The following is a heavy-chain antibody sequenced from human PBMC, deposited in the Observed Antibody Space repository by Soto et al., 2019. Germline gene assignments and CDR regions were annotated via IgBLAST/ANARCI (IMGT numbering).Heavy chain of an antibody. CDR1: GFTFSSYA. CDR2: ISYDGSNK. D-gene: IGHD6-13*01. J-gene: IGHJ6*02. Sequence: QVQLVESGGGVVQPGRSLRLSCAASGFTFSSYAMHWVRQAPGKGLEWVAVISYDGSNKYYADSVKGRFTISRDNSKNTLYLQMNSLRAEDTAVYYCARDLSSRIMDVWGQGTTVTVSS. V-gene: IGHV3-30-3*01. CDR3: ARDLSSRIMDV.